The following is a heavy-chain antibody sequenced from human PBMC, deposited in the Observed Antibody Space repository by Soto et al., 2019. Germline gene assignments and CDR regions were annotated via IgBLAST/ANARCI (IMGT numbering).Heavy chain of an antibody. CDR3: ARVGCSSTSCYVNYCYYGMDV. D-gene: IGHD2-2*01. Sequence: QVQLQESGPGLVKPSGTLSLTCAVSGGSISSSNWWSWVRQPPGKGLEWIGEIYHSGSTNYNPSLKSRVTISVDKSKNQFSLKLSSVTAADTAVYYCARVGCSSTSCYVNYCYYGMDVWGQGTTVTVSS. CDR1: GGSISSSNW. V-gene: IGHV4-4*02. J-gene: IGHJ6*02. CDR2: IYHSGST.